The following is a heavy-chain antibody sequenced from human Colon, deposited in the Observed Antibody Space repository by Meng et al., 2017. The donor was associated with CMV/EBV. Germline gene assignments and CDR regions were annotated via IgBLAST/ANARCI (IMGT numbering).Heavy chain of an antibody. CDR1: GDSISGYF. CDR2: IYYSGS. Sequence: GSLRLSCTVSGDSISGYFWSWIRQSPGKGLEWVGDIYYSGSNYNPSLKSRVTMSLDTSKNRFSLSLRSVTAADTAVYFCARRSPPQNFGGLRGHYFDYWGQGTEVTVSS. CDR3: ARRSPPQNFGGLRGHYFDY. D-gene: IGHD4-23*01. V-gene: IGHV4-59*01. J-gene: IGHJ4*02.